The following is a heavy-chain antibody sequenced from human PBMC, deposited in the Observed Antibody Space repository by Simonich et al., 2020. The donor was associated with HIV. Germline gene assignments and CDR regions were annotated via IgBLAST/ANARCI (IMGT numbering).Heavy chain of an antibody. CDR1: GGTFSSHA. Sequence: QVQLVQSGAEVKKPGSSVKVSCRASGGTFSSHAITWVRQAPGKGLEWREGILPIFGTANYAQKFQGRVTITADESTSTAYMELSSLRSEDTAVYYCARGHYYDSSGLMYFDYWGQGTLVTVSS. D-gene: IGHD3-22*01. CDR2: ILPIFGTA. V-gene: IGHV1-69*01. CDR3: ARGHYYDSSGLMYFDY. J-gene: IGHJ4*02.